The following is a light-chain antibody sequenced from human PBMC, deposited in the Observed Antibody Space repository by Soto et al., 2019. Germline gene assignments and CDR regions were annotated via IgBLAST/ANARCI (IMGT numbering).Light chain of an antibody. CDR2: GAA. V-gene: IGKV1-33*01. J-gene: IGKJ3*01. CDR1: QDIRTY. CDR3: KHYKNPPPST. Sequence: DIQMTQSPSSLSASVGARVSITCQASQDIRTYLSWFQHKPGRAPKLLIYGAAYLETGVSSRFRGSVSGSDYTYTIISLQPEDTATTYCKHYKNPPPSTFGPGTIVDIK.